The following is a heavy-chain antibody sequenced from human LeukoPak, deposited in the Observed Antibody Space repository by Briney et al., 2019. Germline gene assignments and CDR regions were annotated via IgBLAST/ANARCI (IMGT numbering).Heavy chain of an antibody. V-gene: IGHV4-34*01. J-gene: IGHJ4*02. CDR3: ARGALITIFGVVIMGAQGPYFDY. D-gene: IGHD3-3*01. CDR1: GGSFSGYY. CDR2: INHSGST. Sequence: PSETLSLTCAVYGGSFSGYYWSWSRQPPGRGLEWIGEINHSGSTNYNPSVKSRVTISVDTSKNQFSLKLSSVTAADTAVYYCARGALITIFGVVIMGAQGPYFDYWGQGTPVTVSS.